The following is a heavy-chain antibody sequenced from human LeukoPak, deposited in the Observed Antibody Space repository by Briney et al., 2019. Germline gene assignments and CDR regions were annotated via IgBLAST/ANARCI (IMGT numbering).Heavy chain of an antibody. CDR3: ARDNLNSATNPGVIDY. J-gene: IGHJ4*02. Sequence: PGGSLRLSCAASDFTFSTYEMNWVRQAPGKGLEWVSYISSSGTATYYADCVKGRFTISRDNAMNSLYLQMDSLRAEDTAVYYCARDNLNSATNPGVIDYWGQGTLVTVSS. V-gene: IGHV3-48*03. CDR2: ISSSGTAT. D-gene: IGHD4-17*01. CDR1: DFTFSTYE.